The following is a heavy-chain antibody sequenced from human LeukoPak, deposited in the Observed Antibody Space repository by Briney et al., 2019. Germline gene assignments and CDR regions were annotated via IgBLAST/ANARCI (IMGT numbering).Heavy chain of an antibody. CDR3: TSGRWLWNWFDP. CDR1: GFTFGDYA. J-gene: IGHJ5*02. Sequence: QPGGSLRLSCTASGFTFGDYAMSWVRQAPGKGLKWVGFIRSKAYGGTTEFAASVEGRFTISRDDSKNIAYLQMNSLKTEDTAVYYCTSGRWLWNWFDPWGQGTLVTVSS. CDR2: IRSKAYGGTT. V-gene: IGHV3-49*04. D-gene: IGHD3-22*01.